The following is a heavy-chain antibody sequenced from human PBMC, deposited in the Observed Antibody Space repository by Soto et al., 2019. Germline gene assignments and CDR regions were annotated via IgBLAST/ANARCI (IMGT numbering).Heavy chain of an antibody. CDR3: ARNGDSIGYRGWFDR. D-gene: IGHD3-22*01. J-gene: IGHJ5*02. CDR1: GFTVSSNY. Sequence: EVQLVESGGGLVQPGGSLRLSCAASGFTVSSNYMSWVRQAPGKGLEWVSVIYSGGTTYYADSVKGRFTISRDNSKNTRYLGMSSLRAEETAVYDCARNGDSIGYRGWFDRWGEGTLVTVSS. CDR2: IYSGGTT. V-gene: IGHV3-66*01.